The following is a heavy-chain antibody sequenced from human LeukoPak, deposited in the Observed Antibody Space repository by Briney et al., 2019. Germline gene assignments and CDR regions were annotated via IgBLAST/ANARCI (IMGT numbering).Heavy chain of an antibody. CDR1: GYTFTSYD. J-gene: IGHJ4*02. Sequence: GASVKVSCKASGYTFTSYDINWMRQATGQGLEWMGWMNPNSGNTGYAQKFQGRVTMTRNTSISTAYMELSSLRSEDTAVYYCARGRDSSSWTGYFDYWGQGTLVTVSS. V-gene: IGHV1-8*01. CDR2: MNPNSGNT. D-gene: IGHD6-13*01. CDR3: ARGRDSSSWTGYFDY.